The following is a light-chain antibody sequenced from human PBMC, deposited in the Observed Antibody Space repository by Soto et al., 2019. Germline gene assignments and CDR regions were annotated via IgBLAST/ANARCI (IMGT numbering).Light chain of an antibody. Sequence: QSVLTQPGSVSGSPGQSVTISCTGTSSDVGGYNYVSWYQQHPGKAPKLMIYDVSKRPSGVPDRFSGSKSGNTASLTISGLQAEDEADYYCCSYAGSYTLGVFGTGTKVTVL. V-gene: IGLV2-11*01. J-gene: IGLJ1*01. CDR3: CSYAGSYTLGV. CDR2: DVS. CDR1: SSDVGGYNY.